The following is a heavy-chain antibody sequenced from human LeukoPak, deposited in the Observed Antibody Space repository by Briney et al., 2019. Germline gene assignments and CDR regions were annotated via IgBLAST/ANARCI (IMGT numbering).Heavy chain of an antibody. CDR3: AKVYGSGSYYFPDC. V-gene: IGHV3-23*01. CDR2: IGGGGGST. J-gene: IGHJ4*02. CDR1: GFTFSSYA. D-gene: IGHD3-10*01. Sequence: GGSLRLSCAASGFTFSSYAMGWVRQAPGKGLEWVSSIGGGGGSTYHSDSVKGRFTISRDNSKNTLYLQMNSLRAEDTAVYYCAKVYGSGSYYFPDCWGQGTLVTVSS.